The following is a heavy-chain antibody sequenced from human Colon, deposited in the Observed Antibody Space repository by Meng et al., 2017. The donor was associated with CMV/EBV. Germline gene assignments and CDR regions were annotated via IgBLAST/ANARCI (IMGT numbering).Heavy chain of an antibody. CDR2: ISSSGSTI. Sequence: GESLKISCAASGFTFSSYEMNWVRQAPGKGLEWVSYISSSGSTIYYADSVKGRFTISRDNAKNSLYLQMNSLRAEDTAVYYCARPRGYCSGGSCFPSDYWGQGTLVTVSS. D-gene: IGHD2-15*01. CDR3: ARPRGYCSGGSCFPSDY. J-gene: IGHJ4*02. CDR1: GFTFSSYE. V-gene: IGHV3-48*03.